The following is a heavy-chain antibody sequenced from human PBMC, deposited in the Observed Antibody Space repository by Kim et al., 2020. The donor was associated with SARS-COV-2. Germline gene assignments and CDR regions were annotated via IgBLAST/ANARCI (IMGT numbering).Heavy chain of an antibody. V-gene: IGHV4-34*01. D-gene: IGHD4-17*01. CDR2: INHSGST. Sequence: SETLSLTCAVYGGSFSGYYWSWIRQPPGKGLEWIGEINHSGSTNYNPSLKSRVTISVDTSKNQFSLKLSSVTAADTAVYYCARGPRKALRGSAYYYGMDVWGQGTTVTVSS. J-gene: IGHJ6*02. CDR3: ARGPRKALRGSAYYYGMDV. CDR1: GGSFSGYY.